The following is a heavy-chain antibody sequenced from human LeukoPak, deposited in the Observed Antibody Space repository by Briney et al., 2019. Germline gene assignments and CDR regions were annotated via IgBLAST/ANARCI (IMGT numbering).Heavy chain of an antibody. Sequence: PSETLSLTCAVYGGSFSGYYWSWIRQPAGKGLEWIGRIYTSGSTNYNPSLKSRVTMSVDTSKNQFSLKLSSVTAADTAVYYCARGAWDYDFWSGYYSPYYYYYMDVWGKGTTVTVSS. CDR3: ARGAWDYDFWSGYYSPYYYYYMDV. J-gene: IGHJ6*03. V-gene: IGHV4-59*10. D-gene: IGHD3-3*01. CDR1: GGSFSGYY. CDR2: IYTSGST.